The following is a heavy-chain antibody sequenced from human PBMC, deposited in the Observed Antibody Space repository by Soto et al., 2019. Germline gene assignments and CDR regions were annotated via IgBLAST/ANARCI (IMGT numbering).Heavy chain of an antibody. V-gene: IGHV5-51*01. CDR3: ARLHPRYCSSSSCYARALDP. D-gene: IGHD2-2*01. Sequence: PGESLKIFCKGSGYSFSTYWIGWVRQMPGKGLEWMGIIYPGDSDTRYSPSFQGQVTMSADKSISTTYLQWSSLKASDTAMYYCARLHPRYCSSSSCYARALDPWGQGTLVTAPQ. CDR2: IYPGDSDT. CDR1: GYSFSTYW. J-gene: IGHJ5*02.